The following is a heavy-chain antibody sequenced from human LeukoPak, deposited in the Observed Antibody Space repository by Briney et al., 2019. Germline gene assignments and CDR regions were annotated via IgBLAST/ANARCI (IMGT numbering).Heavy chain of an antibody. J-gene: IGHJ4*02. D-gene: IGHD5-24*01. CDR3: ARVGEGYNNGYFNY. V-gene: IGHV4-59*11. CDR1: GDSITSHY. CDR2: IYYSGTA. Sequence: SETLSLTCTMSGDSITSHYWSWIRQPPGKGLEWIGYIYYSGTADYNPSLKSRVTISVDTSKNQFSLNLRSVTAADTAVYYCARVGEGYNNGYFNYWGQGTLVTVSS.